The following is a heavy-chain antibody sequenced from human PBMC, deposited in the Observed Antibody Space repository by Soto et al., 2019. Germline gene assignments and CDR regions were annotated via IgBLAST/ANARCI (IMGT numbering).Heavy chain of an antibody. Sequence: QITLNESGPTVVRPTETLTLTCRFSGFSLTTSGVGVGWIRQSPGKAPEWLALIYWDDDKGYSASLKSRITITKDTSKNQLVLTVSDLDPTDTATDYCAHRVLRTVFGLVTTTAIYFDFWGQGTPVAVSS. CDR2: IYWDDDK. V-gene: IGHV2-5*02. J-gene: IGHJ4*02. CDR1: GFSLTTSGVG. D-gene: IGHD3-3*01. CDR3: AHRVLRTVFGLVTTTAIYFDF.